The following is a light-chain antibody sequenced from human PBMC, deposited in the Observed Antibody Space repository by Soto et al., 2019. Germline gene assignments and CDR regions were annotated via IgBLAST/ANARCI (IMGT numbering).Light chain of an antibody. CDR3: QQYSTSLT. V-gene: IGKV3-15*01. CDR1: ESVGST. Sequence: EIFMTQSPATLSVSPGEKVILSCRASESVGSTLAWYQQKPGQAPRLLIRGASTRATGVPASLSGSGSGTEFPRTIRSLQSDDFAVYYCQQYSTSLTFVGGTTLEIK. J-gene: IGKJ4*02. CDR2: GAS.